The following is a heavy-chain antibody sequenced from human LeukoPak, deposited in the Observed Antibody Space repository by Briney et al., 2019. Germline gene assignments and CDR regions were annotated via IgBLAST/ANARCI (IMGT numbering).Heavy chain of an antibody. D-gene: IGHD4-23*01. CDR3: ARVVNYGGNIDAFDI. CDR2: IYTSGST. CDR1: GGSISSYY. V-gene: IGHV4-4*07. Sequence: SETLSLTCTVSGGSISSYYWSWIRQPAGKGLEWIGRIYTSGSTNYNPSLKSRVTISVDTSKNQFSLKLSSVTAADTAVYYCARVVNYGGNIDAFDIWGQGTMVTVSS. J-gene: IGHJ3*02.